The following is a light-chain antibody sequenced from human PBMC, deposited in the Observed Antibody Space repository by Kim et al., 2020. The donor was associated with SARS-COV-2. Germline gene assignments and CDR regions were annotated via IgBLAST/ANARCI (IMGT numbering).Light chain of an antibody. CDR2: QDS. V-gene: IGLV3-1*01. J-gene: IGLJ2*01. CDR3: QAWDSSTVV. Sequence: SYELTQPPSVSVSPGQTARITCSGDKLGDKYACWYQQKPGQSPVLVIYQDSKRPSGIPERFSGSNSGNTATLTISGTQAMDAADYYCQAWDSSTVVFGGG. CDR1: KLGDKY.